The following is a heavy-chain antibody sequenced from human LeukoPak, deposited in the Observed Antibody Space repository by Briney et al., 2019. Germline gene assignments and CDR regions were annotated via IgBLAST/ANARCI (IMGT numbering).Heavy chain of an antibody. CDR2: INSDGSRT. CDR1: GFTFDSYW. V-gene: IGHV3-74*01. J-gene: IGHJ4*02. Sequence: PGGSLRLSCAASGFTFDSYWMHWVRQVPGKGLVWVSRINSDGSRTNYVDSAKGRFTISGDNAKNTLFLQMNSLGAEDSAVYYCARGNFYSGSGSSPLDYWGQGTLVTVSS. CDR3: ARGNFYSGSGSSPLDY. D-gene: IGHD3-10*01.